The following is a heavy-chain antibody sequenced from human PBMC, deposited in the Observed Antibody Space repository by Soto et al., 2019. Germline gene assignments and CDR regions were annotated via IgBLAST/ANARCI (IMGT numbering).Heavy chain of an antibody. CDR3: ARGGGISGTFSYGAY. J-gene: IGHJ4*02. D-gene: IGHD5-18*01. Sequence: QVQLVESGGGVVQPGRSLRLSCAASGFTFSSYAMHWVRQAPGKGLEWVAVISYDGSNKYYADSVKGRVTISIDNSKNTLYLQMNSLRSEDTAVYYCARGGGISGTFSYGAYWGQGPLVTVSS. CDR1: GFTFSSYA. CDR2: ISYDGSNK. V-gene: IGHV3-30-3*01.